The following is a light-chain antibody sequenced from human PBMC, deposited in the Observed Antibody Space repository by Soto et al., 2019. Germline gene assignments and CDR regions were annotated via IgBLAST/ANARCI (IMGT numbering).Light chain of an antibody. CDR1: SSDVGGYNY. V-gene: IGLV2-14*03. Sequence: QSVLTQPASVSESPGQSITISCTGTSSDVGGYNYVSWYQQHPDKAPKLMIYDVSNRPSGVSNRFSGSKSGNTASLTISGLQADDEADYYCSSYTSSSTRVFGTGTKVTVL. J-gene: IGLJ1*01. CDR2: DVS. CDR3: SSYTSSSTRV.